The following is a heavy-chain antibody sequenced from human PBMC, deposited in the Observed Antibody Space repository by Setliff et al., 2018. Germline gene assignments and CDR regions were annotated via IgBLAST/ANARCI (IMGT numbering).Heavy chain of an antibody. V-gene: IGHV3-7*01. J-gene: IGHJ4*02. Sequence: PGGSLRLSCAASGFTFSRYWMSWVRQAPGKGLEWVANIKQDGSEKYYVDSVKGRFTMSRDNSKNTLYLQMNSLRAEDTAVYYCAKATSLVITLQYFDYLGQGTLVTVSS. CDR2: IKQDGSEK. CDR1: GFTFSRYW. D-gene: IGHD3-22*01. CDR3: AKATSLVITLQYFDY.